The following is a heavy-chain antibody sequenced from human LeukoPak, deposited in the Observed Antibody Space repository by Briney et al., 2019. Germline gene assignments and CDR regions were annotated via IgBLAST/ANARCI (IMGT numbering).Heavy chain of an antibody. CDR3: ARGWGSTSSNYFDP. V-gene: IGHV4-61*02. J-gene: IGHJ5*02. Sequence: SQTLSLTCTVSGVSIISNNFYWSWIRQPAGKGLEWIGRIYGSGSTNYSPSLRSRVTISMDTSKNQFSLNLNSVTAADTAVYFCARGWGSTSSNYFDPWGQGTLVTVSS. D-gene: IGHD2/OR15-2a*01. CDR2: IYGSGST. CDR1: GVSIISNNFY.